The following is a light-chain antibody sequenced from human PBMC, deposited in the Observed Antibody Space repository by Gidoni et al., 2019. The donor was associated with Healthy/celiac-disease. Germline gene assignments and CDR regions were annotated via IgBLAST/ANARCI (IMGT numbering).Light chain of an antibody. J-gene: IGKJ1*01. V-gene: IGKV1-5*03. CDR2: RAS. CDR3: QQYNSYSRT. Sequence: DIQMTQSPSTLSASVGDRVTITCPASQNINSWLAWYQQKPGKAPKLLIYRASSLESGVPSRFSGSGSETEFTLTISSLQPDDFATYYCQQYNSYSRTFGQGTKVEIK. CDR1: QNINSW.